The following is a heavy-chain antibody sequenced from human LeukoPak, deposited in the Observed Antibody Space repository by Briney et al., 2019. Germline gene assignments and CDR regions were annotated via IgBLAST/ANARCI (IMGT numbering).Heavy chain of an antibody. J-gene: IGHJ4*02. Sequence: PSETLSLTCAVSGYSLSSGYYWGWIRQPPGKGLEWIGSIYHSGSTYYNPSLKSRVTISVDTSKNQFSLKLSSVTAADTAVYYCARHPTYQYCSSTSCQRAPFDYWGQGTLVTVSS. CDR1: GYSLSSGYY. D-gene: IGHD2-2*01. V-gene: IGHV4-38-2*01. CDR2: IYHSGST. CDR3: ARHPTYQYCSSTSCQRAPFDY.